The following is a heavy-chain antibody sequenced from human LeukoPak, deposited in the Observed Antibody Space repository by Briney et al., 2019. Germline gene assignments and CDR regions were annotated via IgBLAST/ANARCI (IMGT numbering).Heavy chain of an antibody. D-gene: IGHD4-17*01. CDR1: GFTFSSYA. CDR3: ARDSGTVTSLDY. Sequence: GGSLRLSCAASGFTFSSYAMHWVRQAPGKGLEWVAVISYDGSNKYYADSVKGRFTIPRDNSKNTLYLQMNSLRAEDTAVYYCARDSGTVTSLDYWGQGTLVTVSS. CDR2: ISYDGSNK. V-gene: IGHV3-30*04. J-gene: IGHJ4*02.